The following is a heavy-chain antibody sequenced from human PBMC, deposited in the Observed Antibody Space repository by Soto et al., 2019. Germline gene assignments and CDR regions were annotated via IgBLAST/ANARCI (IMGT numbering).Heavy chain of an antibody. CDR1: GDSVSSNSAA. J-gene: IGHJ5*02. D-gene: IGHD2-15*01. V-gene: IGHV6-1*01. CDR3: ARGGDCSGGSCYSSRRLNWFDP. CDR2: TYYRSKWYN. Sequence: SQTLSLTCAISGDSVSSNSAAWNWIRQSPSRGLEWLGRTYYRSKWYNDYAVSVKSRITINPDTSKNQFSLQLNSVTPEDTAVYYCARGGDCSGGSCYSSRRLNWFDPWGQGTLVTVSS.